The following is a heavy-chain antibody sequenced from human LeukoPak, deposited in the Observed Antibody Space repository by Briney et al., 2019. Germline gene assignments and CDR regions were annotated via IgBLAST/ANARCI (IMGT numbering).Heavy chain of an antibody. J-gene: IGHJ4*02. D-gene: IGHD6-19*01. CDR1: GFIFSTHW. CDR2: IKGDGTGT. V-gene: IGHV3-7*01. CDR3: VGGGGWLPDF. Sequence: PGRSLRLSCAASGFIFSTHWMNWVRQAPGKGLEWVAIIKGDGTGTLYADSVKGRCTISRDNTKSSLYLQINSLRAEDTAVYYCVGGGGWLPDFWGQGVLVTVSS.